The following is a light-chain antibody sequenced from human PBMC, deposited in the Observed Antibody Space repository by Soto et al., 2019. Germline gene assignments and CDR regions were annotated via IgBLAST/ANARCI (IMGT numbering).Light chain of an antibody. CDR3: HQSGSPPLT. Sequence: EIVLTQFPATLSLSPGERATLSCRASQSLHSNFLVWYQQKPRQAPRLLISSASRRATGIPDRFSGSGSGTYFTLPISRLDPEDFAVYYGHQSGSPPLTFVRGTKV. CDR2: SAS. V-gene: IGKV3-20*01. CDR1: QSLHSNF. J-gene: IGKJ3*01.